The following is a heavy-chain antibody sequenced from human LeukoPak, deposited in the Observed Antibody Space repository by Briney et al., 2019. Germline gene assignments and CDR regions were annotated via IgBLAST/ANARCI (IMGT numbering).Heavy chain of an antibody. V-gene: IGHV3-23*01. D-gene: IGHD3-9*01. J-gene: IGHJ4*02. CDR1: GFTFSSYA. CDR3: AKETLLRYFDWLSYFDY. Sequence: GGSLRLSCAASGFTFSSYAMSWVRQAPGKGLEWVSAISGSGGSTYYADSVKGRFTISRDNSKNTLYLQMNSLRAEDTAVYYCAKETLLRYFDWLSYFDYWGQGTLVTVSS. CDR2: ISGSGGST.